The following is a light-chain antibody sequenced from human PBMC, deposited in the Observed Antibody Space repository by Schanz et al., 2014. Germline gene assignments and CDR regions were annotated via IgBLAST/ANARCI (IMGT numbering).Light chain of an antibody. CDR1: SSDVGGYNY. V-gene: IGLV2-14*01. CDR3: SSYTPSSTTLYV. CDR2: DVS. J-gene: IGLJ1*01. Sequence: QSVLTQPASVSGSPGQSITLSCTGTSSDVGGYNYVSWYQRHPGKAPKLIIYDVSHRPSGVSNRFSGSKSGNTASLTISGLQAEDEADYYCSSYTPSSTTLYVFGTGTKLTVL.